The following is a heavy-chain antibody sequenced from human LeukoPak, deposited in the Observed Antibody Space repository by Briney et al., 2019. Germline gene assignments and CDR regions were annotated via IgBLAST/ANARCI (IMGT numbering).Heavy chain of an antibody. CDR3: AADVGATAVGY. CDR1: GYTFTSYD. V-gene: IGHV1-58*02. CDR2: IVVGSGNT. Sequence: SVKVSCKASGYTFTSYDINWVRQARGQRLEWIGWIVVGSGNTNYAQKFQERVTITRDMSTSTAYMELSSLRSEDTAVYYCAADVGATAVGYWGQGTLVTVSS. J-gene: IGHJ4*02. D-gene: IGHD1-26*01.